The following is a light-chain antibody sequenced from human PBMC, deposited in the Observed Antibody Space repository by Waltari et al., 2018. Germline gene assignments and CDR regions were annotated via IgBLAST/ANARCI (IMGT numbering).Light chain of an antibody. CDR1: SSAVGAYNY. CDR3: SSYTTSDTLV. J-gene: IGLJ2*01. CDR2: GVT. V-gene: IGLV2-14*03. Sequence: QSALTQPASVSGSPGQSLTIPCTGTSSAVGAYNYVSWYQQHPGRAPRLMIYGVTIRPSGVSSRFSGSKSGNTASLTISGLQPEDEAYYYCSSYTTSDTLVFAGGTKLTVL.